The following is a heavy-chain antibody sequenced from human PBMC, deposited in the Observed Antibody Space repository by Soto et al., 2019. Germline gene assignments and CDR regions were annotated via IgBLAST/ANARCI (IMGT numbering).Heavy chain of an antibody. D-gene: IGHD2-2*01. V-gene: IGHV3-23*01. CDR1: GFTFNNYG. J-gene: IGHJ4*02. CDR3: AKVVSTYLAGGYLDY. Sequence: EVQLLESGGGLEQPGGSLRLSCAASGFTFNNYGMSWVRQAPGKGLEWVSVISGSGGNTYYADSVKGRFTISSDNSKNPLYRQMNNLRAEDTAVSYCAKVVSTYLAGGYLDYWGQGTLVTVSS. CDR2: ISGSGGNT.